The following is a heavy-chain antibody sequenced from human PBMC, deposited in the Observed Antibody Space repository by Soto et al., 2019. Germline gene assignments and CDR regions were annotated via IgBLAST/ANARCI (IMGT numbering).Heavy chain of an antibody. J-gene: IGHJ4*02. CDR1: GFSLSTREMC. Sequence: SGATLVNPTQTLTLTCTFSGFSLSTREMCVSWIRQPPGKALEWLARIDWDDEKHYSTSLKTRLTISKDTSKNQVVLTMTKMDPVDTATYYCARISRDKYTSRWYYFDYWGQGTLVTVSS. CDR3: ARISRDKYTSRWYYFDY. V-gene: IGHV2-70*11. D-gene: IGHD6-19*01. CDR2: IDWDDEK.